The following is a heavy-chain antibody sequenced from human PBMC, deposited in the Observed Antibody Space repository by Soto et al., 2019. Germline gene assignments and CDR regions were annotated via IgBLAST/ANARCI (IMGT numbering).Heavy chain of an antibody. V-gene: IGHV3-66*01. CDR3: ARSGYDFSFYYYMDV. CDR1: GFTVSSNY. D-gene: IGHD5-12*01. Sequence: GGSLRLSCAASGFTVSSNYMSWVRQAPGKGLEWVSVIYSGGSTYYADSVKGRFTISRDNSKNTLYLQMNSLRAEDTAVYYCARSGYDFSFYYYMDVWGKGTTVTVSS. CDR2: IYSGGST. J-gene: IGHJ6*03.